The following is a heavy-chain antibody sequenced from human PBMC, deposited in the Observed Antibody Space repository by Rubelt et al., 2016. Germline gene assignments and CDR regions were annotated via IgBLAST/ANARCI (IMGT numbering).Heavy chain of an antibody. CDR1: GGSFSGYY. Sequence: QVQLQQWGAGLLKPSETLSLTCAVYGGSFSGYYWSWIRQPPGKGLEWIGEINHSGSTNYNPSLKRRVTISVDTSKNQFALKLSSVTAADTAVYYCAREKTVVPAAILDWGQGTLVTVSS. CDR2: INHSGST. D-gene: IGHD2-2*01. CDR3: AREKTVVPAAILD. J-gene: IGHJ4*02. V-gene: IGHV4-34*01.